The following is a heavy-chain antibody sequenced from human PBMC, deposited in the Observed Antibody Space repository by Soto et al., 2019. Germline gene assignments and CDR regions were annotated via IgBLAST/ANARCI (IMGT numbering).Heavy chain of an antibody. CDR3: ARVSGNYYGSGSYSLDY. CDR2: IYTGGST. CDR1: GGSISTYY. V-gene: IGHV4-4*07. J-gene: IGHJ4*02. Sequence: PSETLSPTCTVSGGSISTYYWSWIRQPAGKGLEWIGRIYTGGSTNYNPSLKNRVTMSIDTSKNQFSLRLTSVTAADTAVYFCARVSGNYYGSGSYSLDYWGQGTLVTVSS. D-gene: IGHD3-10*01.